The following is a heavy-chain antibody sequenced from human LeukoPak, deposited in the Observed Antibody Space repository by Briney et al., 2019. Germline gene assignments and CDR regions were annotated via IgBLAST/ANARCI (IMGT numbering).Heavy chain of an antibody. D-gene: IGHD3-22*01. CDR2: ISSSSSTI. V-gene: IGHV3-48*01. CDR1: GFTFSSYS. J-gene: IGHJ4*02. CDR3: ARMIAGDKAY. Sequence: GGSLRLSCAASGFTFSSYSMNWVRQAPGKGLEWVSYISSSSSTIYYADSVKGRFTISRDNAKNSLYLQMNSLRAEDTAVYYCARMIAGDKAYWGQGTLVTVSS.